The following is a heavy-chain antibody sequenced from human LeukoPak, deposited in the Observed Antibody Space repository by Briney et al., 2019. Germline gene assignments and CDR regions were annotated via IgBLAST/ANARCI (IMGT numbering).Heavy chain of an antibody. CDR3: ARDVEMATEGDY. CDR2: IYSGGST. Sequence: GGSLRLSCAASGFTVSSSYMSWVRQAPGKGLEWVSVIYSGGSTYYADSVKGRFTISRDNSKNSLYLQMNSLRAEDTAVYYCARDVEMATEGDYWGQGTLVTVSS. V-gene: IGHV3-53*01. D-gene: IGHD5-24*01. J-gene: IGHJ4*02. CDR1: GFTVSSSY.